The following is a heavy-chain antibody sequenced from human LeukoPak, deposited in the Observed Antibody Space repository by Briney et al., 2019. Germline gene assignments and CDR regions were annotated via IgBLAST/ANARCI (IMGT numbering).Heavy chain of an antibody. J-gene: IGHJ6*03. V-gene: IGHV3-11*04. CDR1: GFTFSDYY. Sequence: GGSLRLSCAASGFTFSDYYMSWIRQAPGKGLEWVSYISSSGSTIYYADSVKGRFTISRDNAKNSLYLQMNSLRAEDTAVYYCARAASGTTEPYYYYYYMDVWGKGTTVTVSS. CDR3: ARAASGTTEPYYYYYYMDV. D-gene: IGHD1-1*01. CDR2: ISSSGSTI.